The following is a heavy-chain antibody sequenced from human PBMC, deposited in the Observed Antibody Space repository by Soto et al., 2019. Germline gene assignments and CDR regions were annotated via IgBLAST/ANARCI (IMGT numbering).Heavy chain of an antibody. D-gene: IGHD3-22*01. CDR2: ISPDGGST. Sequence: PGGSLRLSCSASGFTFSIYAMHWVRQAPGRGLEYVSSISPDGGSTHYADSVKGRFTISRDNSKNTHYLQMGSLRIDDTAVYYCVKGEYYYDSSGYYPFDYWGQGTLVTVS. CDR3: VKGEYYYDSSGYYPFDY. V-gene: IGHV3-64D*06. J-gene: IGHJ4*02. CDR1: GFTFSIYA.